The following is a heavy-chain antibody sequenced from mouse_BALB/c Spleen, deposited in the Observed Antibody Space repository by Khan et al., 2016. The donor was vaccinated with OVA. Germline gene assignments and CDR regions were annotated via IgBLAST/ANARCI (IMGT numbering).Heavy chain of an antibody. CDR1: GSSITSAYS. J-gene: IGHJ2*01. CDR2: IHSSGVT. Sequence: EVQLVESGPDLVKPSQSLSLTCTVTGSSITSAYSWHWVRQFPGNKLEWMGYIHSSGVTNYNPSLKSRVSISRDTSNNQFFLQLNSVTTEDTAIYCGARYDGGRAFDCWGQGSTLTVSA. CDR3: ARYDGGRAFDC. D-gene: IGHD1-1*01. V-gene: IGHV3-1*02.